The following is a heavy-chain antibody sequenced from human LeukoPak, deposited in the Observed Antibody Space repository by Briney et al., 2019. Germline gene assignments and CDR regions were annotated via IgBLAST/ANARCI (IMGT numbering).Heavy chain of an antibody. CDR3: ARTTCSGGSCYSGGVAFDI. V-gene: IGHV3-21*01. J-gene: IGHJ3*02. Sequence: GGSLRLSCAASGFTFDDYAMHWVRQAPGKGLEWVSSISSSSSYIYYADSVKGRFTISRDNAKNSLYLQMDSLRAEDTAVYYCARTTCSGGSCYSGGVAFDIWGQGTMVTVSS. CDR1: GFTFDDYA. CDR2: ISSSSSYI. D-gene: IGHD2-15*01.